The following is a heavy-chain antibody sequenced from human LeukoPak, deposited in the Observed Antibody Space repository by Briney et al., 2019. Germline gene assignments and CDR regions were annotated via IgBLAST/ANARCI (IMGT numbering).Heavy chain of an antibody. J-gene: IGHJ5*02. CDR1: GFTFSSYA. D-gene: IGHD3-22*01. CDR3: ARDSRGSGYSS. Sequence: GGSLRLSCAASGFTFSSYAMHWVRQAPGKGLEWVAVISYDGSNKYYADSVKGRFTISRDNSKNTLYLQMNSLRAEDTAVYYCARDSRGSGYSSWGQGTLVTVSS. V-gene: IGHV3-30-3*01. CDR2: ISYDGSNK.